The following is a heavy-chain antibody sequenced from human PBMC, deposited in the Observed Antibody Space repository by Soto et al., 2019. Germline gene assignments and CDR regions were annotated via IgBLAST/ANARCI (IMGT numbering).Heavy chain of an antibody. CDR3: ARELGDNSGAPSLMSYGMDV. D-gene: IGHD3-22*01. J-gene: IGHJ6*02. CDR2: IYSSGGT. CDR1: GGSINSGGCY. Sequence: QVQLQESGPGLVKPSQTLSLTCTVSGGSINSGGCYWGWIRQHPGRGLEWIGYIYSSGGTYYNPSLKSRIIISVDTSKNQFSLRLSSVTAADTAVYYCARELGDNSGAPSLMSYGMDVWGQGTKVTVSS. V-gene: IGHV4-31*03.